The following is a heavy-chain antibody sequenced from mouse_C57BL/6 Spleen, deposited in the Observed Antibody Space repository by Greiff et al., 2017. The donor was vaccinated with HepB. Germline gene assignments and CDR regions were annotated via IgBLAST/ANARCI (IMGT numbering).Heavy chain of an antibody. CDR2: IFPSDSET. CDR3: ARVDYDYDERAAWFAY. D-gene: IGHD2-4*01. CDR1: GYTFTSYW. J-gene: IGHJ3*01. V-gene: IGHV1-61*01. Sequence: VQLQHPGAELVRPGSSVKLSCKASGYTFTSYWVAWVKPRPGQGLEWIGNIFPSDSETHYNQNFKDKATLTVDKSSSTAYMQLSSLTSEDSAVYYCARVDYDYDERAAWFAYWGQGTLVTVSA.